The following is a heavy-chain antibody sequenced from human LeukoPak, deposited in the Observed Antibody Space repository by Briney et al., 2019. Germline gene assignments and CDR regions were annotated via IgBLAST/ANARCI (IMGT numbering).Heavy chain of an antibody. D-gene: IGHD5-12*01. CDR1: GFTFDDYA. J-gene: IGHJ2*01. CDR2: ISWNSGSI. Sequence: GGSLRLSCAASGFTFDDYAMHWVRHAPGEGLEWVSGISWNSGSIGYADSVKGRFTISRDNAKNSLYLQMNSLRAEDTALYYCAKDRRGYSGYGFDLWGRGTLVTVSS. CDR3: AKDRRGYSGYGFDL. V-gene: IGHV3-9*01.